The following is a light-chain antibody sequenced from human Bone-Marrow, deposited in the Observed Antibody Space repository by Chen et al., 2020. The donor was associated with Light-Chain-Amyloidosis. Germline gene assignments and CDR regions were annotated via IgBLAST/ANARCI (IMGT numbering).Light chain of an antibody. CDR2: DDS. CDR1: KIGKKN. CDR3: QVWDRSSDRPV. Sequence: SYVVTQPPSVSVAPGTTARITCEGSKIGKKNVHWYQQKSGQAPLLVVYDDSDRPSGIPERLADSNSGNTATLTISRVEAGDEADYYCQVWDRSSDRPVFGGGTKLTVL. J-gene: IGLJ3*02. V-gene: IGLV3-21*03.